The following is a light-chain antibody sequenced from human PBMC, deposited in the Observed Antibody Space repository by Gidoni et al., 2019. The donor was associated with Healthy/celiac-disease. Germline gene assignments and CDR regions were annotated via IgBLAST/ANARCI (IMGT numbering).Light chain of an antibody. CDR2: GAS. CDR1: QSVSSN. Sequence: EIVMTQSPATLSVSPGERATLSCRASQSVSSNLAWYQQKPGQAPRLLIYGASTRATGIPARFSGSGSGTEFTLTISSLQSEDFAVYYCQQYNNWRTFXYXTKVEIK. CDR3: QQYNNWRT. V-gene: IGKV3-15*01. J-gene: IGKJ1*01.